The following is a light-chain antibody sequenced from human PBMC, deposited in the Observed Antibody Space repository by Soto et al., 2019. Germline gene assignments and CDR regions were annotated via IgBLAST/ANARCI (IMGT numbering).Light chain of an antibody. CDR1: QSVSSY. CDR3: QQQSQWPIT. V-gene: IGKV3-11*01. CDR2: YIS. Sequence: EIVLTQSPATLSLSPGERATLSCRASQSVSSYLAWYQQKPGQAPRLLIYYISTRATVIPARVSGSASGTEFTLTINSLKSEDSAVYYCQQQSQWPITFGQGTRLQIK. J-gene: IGKJ5*01.